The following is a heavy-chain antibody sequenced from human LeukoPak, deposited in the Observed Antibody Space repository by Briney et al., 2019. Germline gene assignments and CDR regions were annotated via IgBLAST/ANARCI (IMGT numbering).Heavy chain of an antibody. CDR1: GNTFTSYG. J-gene: IGHJ4*02. CDR3: ARDEGSPSGSYYDY. D-gene: IGHD1-26*01. Sequence: ASVKVSCKASGNTFTSYGISWVRQAPGQGLEWMGWIRVYNGNTNYAQKLQGRVTMTTDTSTTTAYMELRSLRSDDTAVYYCARDEGSPSGSYYDYWGQGTLVTVSS. V-gene: IGHV1-18*01. CDR2: IRVYNGNT.